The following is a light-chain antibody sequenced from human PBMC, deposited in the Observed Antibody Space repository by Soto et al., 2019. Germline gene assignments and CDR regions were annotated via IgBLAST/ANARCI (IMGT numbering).Light chain of an antibody. CDR3: AAWDDSLNGPV. J-gene: IGLJ3*02. V-gene: IGLV1-44*01. Sequence: QSVLTQPPSASGTPGQRVTISCSGSSSNIGSNTVNWYQQLPGTAPKLLIYSNNQRPSGVPDRFSGSKSGTSASLAISGLQSEEEADYYCAAWDDSLNGPVFGRGTKLTVL. CDR1: SSNIGSNT. CDR2: SNN.